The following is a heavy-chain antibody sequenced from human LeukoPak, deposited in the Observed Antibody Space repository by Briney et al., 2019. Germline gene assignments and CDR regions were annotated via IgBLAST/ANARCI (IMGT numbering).Heavy chain of an antibody. V-gene: IGHV3-23*01. J-gene: IGHJ6*02. CDR2: ISGSGGST. CDR1: GFTFSSYA. Sequence: GGSLRLSCAASGFTFSSYAMSWVRQAPGKGLEWVSAISGSGGSTYYADSVKGRLTISRDNSKNTLYLQMNSLRAEDTAVYYCAKDDGPDYGDYYYYGMDVWGQGTTVTVSS. CDR3: AKDDGPDYGDYYYYGMDV. D-gene: IGHD4-17*01.